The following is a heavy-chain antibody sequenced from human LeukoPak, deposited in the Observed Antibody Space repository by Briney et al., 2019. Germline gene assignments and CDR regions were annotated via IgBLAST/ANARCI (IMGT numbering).Heavy chain of an antibody. D-gene: IGHD6-13*01. J-gene: IGHJ4*02. CDR3: ARVGQQLVRYYFDY. CDR2: ISSSSSYI. CDR1: GFTFSSYS. Sequence: PGGSLTLSCVASGFTFSSYSMNWVRQAPAKGREWVSSISSSSSYIYYADSVKGRFTISRDNAKNSLYLQMNSLRAEDTAVYYCARVGQQLVRYYFDYWGQGTLVTVSS. V-gene: IGHV3-21*01.